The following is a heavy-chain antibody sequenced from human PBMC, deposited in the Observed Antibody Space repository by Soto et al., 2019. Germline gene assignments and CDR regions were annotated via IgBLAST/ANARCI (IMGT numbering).Heavy chain of an antibody. CDR2: IYHSGST. J-gene: IGHJ6*03. CDR1: SGSISSSNW. Sequence: SETLSLTCAVSSGSISSSNWWSWVRQPPGKGLEWIGEIYHSGSTNYNPSLKSRVTISVDKSKNQFSLKLSSVTAADTAVYYCAREGGIDCSGGSCSHAKLYYYYYYMDVWGKGTTVTVSS. V-gene: IGHV4-4*02. CDR3: AREGGIDCSGGSCSHAKLYYYYYYMDV. D-gene: IGHD2-15*01.